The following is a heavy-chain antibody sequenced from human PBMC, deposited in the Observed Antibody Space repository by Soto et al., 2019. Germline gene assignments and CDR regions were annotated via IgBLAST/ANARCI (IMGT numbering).Heavy chain of an antibody. D-gene: IGHD6-13*01. CDR3: ARDLLAAEAMDV. CDR1: GFTFSSYA. Sequence: QVQLVESGGGVVQPGRSLRLSCAASGFTFSSYAMHWARQAPGKGLEWVAVISYDGSNKYYADSVKGRFTISRDNSKNTLYLQMNSLRAEDTAVYYCARDLLAAEAMDVWGQGTTVTVSS. V-gene: IGHV3-30-3*01. CDR2: ISYDGSNK. J-gene: IGHJ6*02.